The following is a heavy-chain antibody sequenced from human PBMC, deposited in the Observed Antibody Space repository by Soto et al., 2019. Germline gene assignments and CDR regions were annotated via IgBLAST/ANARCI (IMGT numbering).Heavy chain of an antibody. D-gene: IGHD3-16*02. CDR3: ARDVSYQRFDL. CDR2: MNQDGSEI. V-gene: IGHV3-7*01. Sequence: EVQLVESGGGLVQPGGCLRLSCVGSGYTFSSFWICWIRQTPGKGLEWVTNMNQDGSEIAYADSVKGRFTVSRDNAKNAVYLQMNSLTVEDTAVYFCARDVSYQRFDLWGLGALVTVSS. J-gene: IGHJ4*02. CDR1: GYTFSSFW.